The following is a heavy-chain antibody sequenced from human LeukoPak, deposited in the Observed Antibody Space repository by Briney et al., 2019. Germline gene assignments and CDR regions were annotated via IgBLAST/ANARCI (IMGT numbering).Heavy chain of an antibody. CDR3: ARNRNYYDSSGSSDAFDI. CDR1: GGSISSYY. J-gene: IGHJ3*02. D-gene: IGHD3-22*01. CDR2: IYYSGST. V-gene: IGHV4-59*01. Sequence: PSGALSLPCTVSGGSISSYYWSWVRQPPGKGLEGIGDIYYSGSTNYNPSLKSRVTISVDTSKNQFSLKLSSVTAADTAVYYCARNRNYYDSSGSSDAFDIWGQGTMVTVSS.